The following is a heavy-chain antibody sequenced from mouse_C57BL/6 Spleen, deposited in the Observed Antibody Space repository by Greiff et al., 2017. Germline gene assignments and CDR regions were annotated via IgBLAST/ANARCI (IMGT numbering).Heavy chain of an antibody. CDR2: IYPGDGDT. D-gene: IGHD3-3*01. CDR3: ARAGPNPCYLDY. Sequence: QVQLQQSGPELVKPGASVKISCKASGYAFSSSWMNWVKQRPGKGLEWIGRIYPGDGDTNYNGKFKGKATLTADKSSSTAYMQISSLTSEDSAVYFCARAGPNPCYLDYWGQGTTLTVSS. V-gene: IGHV1-82*01. J-gene: IGHJ2*01. CDR1: GYAFSSSW.